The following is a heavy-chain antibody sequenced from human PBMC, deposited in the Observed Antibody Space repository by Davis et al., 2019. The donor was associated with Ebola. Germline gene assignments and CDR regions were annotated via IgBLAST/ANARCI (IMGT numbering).Heavy chain of an antibody. Sequence: AASVKVSCKASGYTFTSYAMNWVRQAPGQGLEWMGWINTNTGNPTYAQGLTGRFVFSLATSVSTAYLQISSLKAEDTAVYYCARGGVWEQQLLYYYYGMDVWGKGTTVTVSS. D-gene: IGHD6-13*01. CDR2: INTNTGNP. V-gene: IGHV7-4-1*02. CDR3: ARGGVWEQQLLYYYYGMDV. J-gene: IGHJ6*04. CDR1: GYTFTSYA.